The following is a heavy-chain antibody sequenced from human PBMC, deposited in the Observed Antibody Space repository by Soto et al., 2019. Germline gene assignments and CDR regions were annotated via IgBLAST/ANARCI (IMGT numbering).Heavy chain of an antibody. CDR2: ISYDGSNK. V-gene: IGHV3-30-3*01. CDR1: GFTFSSYA. D-gene: IGHD4-17*01. J-gene: IGHJ6*02. CDR3: ARDLVPTTGYYYYGMDV. Sequence: GGSLRLSCAASGFTFSSYAMHWVRQAPGKGLEWVAVISYDGSNKYYADSVKGRFTISRDNSKNTLYLQMNSLRAEDTAVYYCARDLVPTTGYYYYGMDVWGQGTTVTVPS.